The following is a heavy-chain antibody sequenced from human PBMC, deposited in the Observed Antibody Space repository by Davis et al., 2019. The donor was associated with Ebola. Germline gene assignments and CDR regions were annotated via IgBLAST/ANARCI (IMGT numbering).Heavy chain of an antibody. J-gene: IGHJ5*02. CDR2: INHSGST. V-gene: IGHV4-34*01. D-gene: IGHD3-3*01. Sequence: SETLSPTCPVYGGSFSGYYWSWIRQLPGKGLEWIGDINHSGSTNYNPSLKSRVTISVDTSKNQFSPKLSSVTAADTAGYYCARDRGLLEWLLGSWFDPWGQGTLVTVSS. CDR3: ARDRGLLEWLLGSWFDP. CDR1: GGSFSGYY.